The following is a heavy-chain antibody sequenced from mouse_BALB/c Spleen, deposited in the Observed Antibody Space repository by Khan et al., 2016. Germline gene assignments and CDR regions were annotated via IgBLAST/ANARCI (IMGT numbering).Heavy chain of an antibody. Sequence: QVQLQQSGAELARPGASVKLSCKASGYTFTSYWMQWVKQRPGQGLEWIGAIYPGDGDTRYTPKFKGKATLTADKSSSTAYMQLSSLASEDSAVYYCARGDDGNYDYAMDYWGQGTSVTVSS. J-gene: IGHJ4*01. CDR1: GYTFTSYW. CDR2: IYPGDGDT. V-gene: IGHV1-87*01. CDR3: ARGDDGNYDYAMDY. D-gene: IGHD2-1*01.